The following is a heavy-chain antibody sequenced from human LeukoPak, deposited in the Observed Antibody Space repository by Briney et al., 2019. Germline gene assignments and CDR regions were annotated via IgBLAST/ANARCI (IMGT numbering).Heavy chain of an antibody. CDR2: ISGSSGST. CDR3: AAPDCSGGSCYPGYYYYYYMDV. D-gene: IGHD2-15*01. Sequence: GGSLRLSCAASGFTFSSYAMSWVRQAPGKGLEWVSAISGSSGSTYYADSVKGRFTISRDNSKNTLYLQMNSLRAEDTAVYYCAAPDCSGGSCYPGYYYYYYMDVWGKGTTVTVSS. J-gene: IGHJ6*03. V-gene: IGHV3-23*01. CDR1: GFTFSSYA.